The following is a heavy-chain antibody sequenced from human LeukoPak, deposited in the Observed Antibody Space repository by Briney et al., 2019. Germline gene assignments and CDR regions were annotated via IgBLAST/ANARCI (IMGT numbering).Heavy chain of an antibody. CDR1: GFTFSSYA. V-gene: IGHV3-20*04. Sequence: GGSLRLSCAASGFTFSSYAMSWVRQAPGKGLERVSGINWNGGSTGYADSVKGRFTISRDNAKNSLYLQMNSLRAEDTALYYCARDVEMATPATDYNWFDPWGQGTLVTVSS. J-gene: IGHJ5*02. D-gene: IGHD5-24*01. CDR2: INWNGGST. CDR3: ARDVEMATPATDYNWFDP.